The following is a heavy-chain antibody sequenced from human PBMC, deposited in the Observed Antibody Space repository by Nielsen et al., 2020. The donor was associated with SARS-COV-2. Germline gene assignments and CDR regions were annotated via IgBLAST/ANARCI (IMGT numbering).Heavy chain of an antibody. J-gene: IGHJ4*02. CDR1: GYTFTSYG. D-gene: IGHD2/OR15-2a*01. Sequence: ASVKVSCKASGYTFTSYGISWVRQAPGQGLEWMGWISAYNGNTNYAQKLQGRVTVTRNTSISTAYMELSSLRSEDTAVYYCARGLTYGSMPDYWGQGTLVTVSS. CDR3: ARGLTYGSMPDY. V-gene: IGHV1-18*01. CDR2: ISAYNGNT.